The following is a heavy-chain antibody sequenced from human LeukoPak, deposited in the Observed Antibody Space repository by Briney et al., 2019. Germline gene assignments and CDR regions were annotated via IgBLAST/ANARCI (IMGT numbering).Heavy chain of an antibody. CDR1: GFTFSEYW. D-gene: IGHD4-17*01. Sequence: GGSLRLSRAASGFTFSEYWMTWVRQAPGKGLEWVASIKEDGSEKYYVDSVKGRCTISRDNAKNSLYLQMNSLRVEDTAMYYCARFPTGFDYWGQGTLATVSS. CDR2: IKEDGSEK. V-gene: IGHV3-7*05. J-gene: IGHJ4*02. CDR3: ARFPTGFDY.